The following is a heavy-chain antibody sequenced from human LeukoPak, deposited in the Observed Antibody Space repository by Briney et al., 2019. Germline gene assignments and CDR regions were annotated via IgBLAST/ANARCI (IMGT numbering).Heavy chain of an antibody. CDR1: GYTFTSYG. J-gene: IGHJ6*02. V-gene: IGHV1-18*01. Sequence: GASVKVSCKASGYTFTSYGISWVRQAPGQGLEWMGWISAYNGNTNYAQELQGRVTMTTDTSTSTAYMELRSLRSDDTAVYYCATGPGYGDYSHRYYGMDVWGQGTTVTVSS. CDR3: ATGPGYGDYSHRYYGMDV. D-gene: IGHD4-17*01. CDR2: ISAYNGNT.